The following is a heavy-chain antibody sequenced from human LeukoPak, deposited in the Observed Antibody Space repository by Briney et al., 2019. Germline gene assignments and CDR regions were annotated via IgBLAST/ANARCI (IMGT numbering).Heavy chain of an antibody. Sequence: ASVKVPCKASGYTFTGYYMHWVRQAPGQGLEWMGRINPNSGGTNYAQKFQGRVTMTRDTSISTAYMELSRLRSDDTAVYYCAARDYGDYPYYFDYWGQGTLVTVSS. CDR1: GYTFTGYY. CDR3: AARDYGDYPYYFDY. D-gene: IGHD4-17*01. J-gene: IGHJ4*02. V-gene: IGHV1-2*06. CDR2: INPNSGGT.